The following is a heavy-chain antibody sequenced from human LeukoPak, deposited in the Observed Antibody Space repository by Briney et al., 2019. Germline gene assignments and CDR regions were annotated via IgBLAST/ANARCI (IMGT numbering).Heavy chain of an antibody. D-gene: IGHD6-19*01. J-gene: IGHJ4*02. CDR3: AKDRGIAVAGIYDY. Sequence: PGGSLRLSCAASGFTFSSYGMHWVRQAPGKGLEWVAVIWYDGSNKYYADSVKGRLTISRDNSKNTLYLQMNSLRAEDTAVYYCAKDRGIAVAGIYDYWGQGTLVTVSS. CDR1: GFTFSSYG. V-gene: IGHV3-33*06. CDR2: IWYDGSNK.